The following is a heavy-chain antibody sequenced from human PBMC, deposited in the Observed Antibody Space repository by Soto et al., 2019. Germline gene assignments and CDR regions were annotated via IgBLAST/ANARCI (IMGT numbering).Heavy chain of an antibody. D-gene: IGHD2-2*01. V-gene: IGHV4-34*01. Sequence: SETLSLTCAVYGGSFSGYYWSWIRQPPGKGLEWIGEINHSGSTNYNPSLKSRVTISVDTSKNQFSLKLSSVTAADTAVYYCARSRGVVVAAAMEWFDTWGQGTLVTVSS. J-gene: IGHJ5*02. CDR2: INHSGST. CDR1: GGSFSGYY. CDR3: ARSRGVVVAAAMEWFDT.